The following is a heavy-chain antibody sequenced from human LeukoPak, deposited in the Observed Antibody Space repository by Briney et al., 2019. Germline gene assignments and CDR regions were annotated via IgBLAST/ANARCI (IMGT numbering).Heavy chain of an antibody. J-gene: IGHJ4*02. CDR2: ISAYNGNT. V-gene: IGHV1-18*01. D-gene: IGHD6-6*01. Sequence: GASVKVSCKASGYTFTSYGISGVRQAPGQGLEWMGWISAYNGNTNYAQKLQGRVTMTTDTSTSTAYMELRSLRSDDTAVYYCARDEWRIAARPHWLDYWGQGTLVTVSS. CDR1: GYTFTSYG. CDR3: ARDEWRIAARPHWLDY.